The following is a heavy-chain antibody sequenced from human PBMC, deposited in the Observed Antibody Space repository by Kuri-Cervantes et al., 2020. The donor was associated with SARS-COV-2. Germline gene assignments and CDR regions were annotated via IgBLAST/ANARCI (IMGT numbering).Heavy chain of an antibody. J-gene: IGHJ4*02. CDR3: ARDSRRGGGSSYYFDY. CDR1: GFTFSSYA. CDR2: ISYDGSNK. D-gene: IGHD1-26*01. Sequence: GGSLRLSCAASGFTFSSYAMHWVRQAPGKGLEWVAVISYDGSNKYYADSVKGRFTISRDNSKNTLYLQMNSLRAEDTAVYYFARDSRRGGGSSYYFDYWGQGTLVTVSS. V-gene: IGHV3-30-3*01.